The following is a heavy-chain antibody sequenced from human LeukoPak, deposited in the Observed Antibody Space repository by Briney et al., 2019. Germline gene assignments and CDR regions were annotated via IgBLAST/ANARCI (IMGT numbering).Heavy chain of an antibody. CDR3: ARYWVRGGLAFDI. V-gene: IGHV4-59*04. CDR1: GGSISSYY. Sequence: TSETLSLTCTVSGGSISSYYWSWIRQPPGKGLEWIGYIYHSGSTYYNPSLKSRVTISVDRSKNQFSLKLSSVTAADTAVYYCARYWVRGGLAFDIWGQGTVVTVSS. D-gene: IGHD1-26*01. J-gene: IGHJ3*02. CDR2: IYHSGST.